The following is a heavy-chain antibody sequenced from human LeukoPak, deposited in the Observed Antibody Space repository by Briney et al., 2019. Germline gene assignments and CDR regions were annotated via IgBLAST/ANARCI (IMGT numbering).Heavy chain of an antibody. Sequence: GGSLRLSCAASGFTFSSYGMHWVRQAPGKGLVWVSGINNDGSSTKYADSVKGRFTISRDNAKNTLYVQVNSLRADDTAVYYCARGQGHGFDIWGQGTMVTVSS. J-gene: IGHJ3*02. CDR1: GFTFSSYG. CDR3: ARGQGHGFDI. V-gene: IGHV3-74*01. CDR2: INNDGSST.